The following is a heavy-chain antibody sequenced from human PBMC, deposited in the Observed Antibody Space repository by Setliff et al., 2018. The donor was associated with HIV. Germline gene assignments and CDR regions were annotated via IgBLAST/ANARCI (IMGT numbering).Heavy chain of an antibody. Sequence: PGGSLRLSCAASGLTSSTNWMHWVRQAPGKGLVWVSGINSDGSSTNYADSVEGRFTISRDNAKNSLYLQMNSLRADDTALYYCVREGLYCISDNCYVAAYDIWGQGTMVTVSS. V-gene: IGHV3-74*01. CDR2: INSDGSST. CDR1: GLTSSTNW. D-gene: IGHD2-2*01. J-gene: IGHJ3*02. CDR3: VREGLYCISDNCYVAAYDI.